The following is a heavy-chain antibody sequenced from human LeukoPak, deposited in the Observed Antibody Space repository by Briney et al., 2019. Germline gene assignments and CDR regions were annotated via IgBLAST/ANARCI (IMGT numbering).Heavy chain of an antibody. V-gene: IGHV4-38-2*01. Sequence: SETLSLTCAVSGYSTCRGYSWGWIRQPPGKGLEWIGTIYHSGSTYNNPSLKSRVTISVDTSKNQFSLKLRSVTAADTAVYYCAVGYCSSTSCYREYFQHWGQGTLVTVSS. J-gene: IGHJ1*01. CDR1: GYSTCRGYS. D-gene: IGHD2-2*02. CDR2: IYHSGST. CDR3: AVGYCSSTSCYREYFQH.